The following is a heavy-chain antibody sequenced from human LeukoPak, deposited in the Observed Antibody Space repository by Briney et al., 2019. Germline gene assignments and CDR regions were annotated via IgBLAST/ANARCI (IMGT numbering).Heavy chain of an antibody. D-gene: IGHD4-17*01. Sequence: ASVKVSCKVSGYTLTELSMHWVRQAPGKGLEWMGGFDPEDGETIYAQKFQGRVTMTEDTSTDTAYMELSSLRSEGTAVYYCATGISGDYPGAFDYWGQGTLVTVSS. CDR2: FDPEDGET. V-gene: IGHV1-24*01. J-gene: IGHJ4*02. CDR3: ATGISGDYPGAFDY. CDR1: GYTLTELS.